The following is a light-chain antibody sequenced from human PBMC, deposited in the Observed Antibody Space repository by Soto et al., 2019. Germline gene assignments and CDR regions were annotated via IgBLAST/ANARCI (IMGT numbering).Light chain of an antibody. V-gene: IGLV2-23*01. CDR2: EGS. J-gene: IGLJ1*01. CDR3: CSYAGSTGV. Sequence: QAVVTQPASVSGSPGQSITISCTGTSSDVGGYNLVSWYQQHPGKAPKLMIYEGSKRPSGVSNRFSGSKSGNTASLTISGLQAEDEADYYCCSYAGSTGVFGTGTKLTFL. CDR1: SSDVGGYNL.